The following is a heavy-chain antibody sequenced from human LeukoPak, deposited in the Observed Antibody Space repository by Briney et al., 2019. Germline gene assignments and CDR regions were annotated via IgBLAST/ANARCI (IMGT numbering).Heavy chain of an antibody. CDR2: ISCVGSNK. D-gene: IGHD2-15*01. Sequence: GGSLRLSCAASGLTLRRSLTQWVRQAPGKGPEWVAGISCVGSNKYHADFVKGRFTISRDNSKNTLYLQMNSLRADDTAVYYCAKAWYQFDYWGQGTLVTVSS. CDR1: GLTLRRSL. CDR3: AKAWYQFDY. V-gene: IGHV3-30*18. J-gene: IGHJ4*02.